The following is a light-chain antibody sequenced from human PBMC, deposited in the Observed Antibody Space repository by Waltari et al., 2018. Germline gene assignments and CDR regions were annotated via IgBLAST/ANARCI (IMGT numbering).Light chain of an antibody. CDR3: CSYAGSYVV. J-gene: IGLJ2*01. V-gene: IGLV2-11*01. CDR2: DVS. CDR1: SSDVGGYNY. Sequence: QSAPTQPRSVSGSPGQSVTISCPGTSSDVGGYNYVPWYQQHPGKAPKRMIYDVSKRPSGVPDRFSGSKSGNTASLTISGLQAEDEADDYCCSYAGSYVVFGGGTKLTVL.